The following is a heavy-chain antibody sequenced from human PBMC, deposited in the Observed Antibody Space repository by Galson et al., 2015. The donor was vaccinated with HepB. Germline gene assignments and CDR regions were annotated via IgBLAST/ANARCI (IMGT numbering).Heavy chain of an antibody. D-gene: IGHD1-20*01. J-gene: IGHJ1*01. Sequence: SVKVSCKASGYTFTNYAMHWVRQAPGQRLEWMGWLNAGNANTKYSQKFQGRVTITRDTSASTAYMELSSLRSEDTAVYYCARGEPRTYNWSDGSEYFQHWGQGTLVTVSS. CDR3: ARGEPRTYNWSDGSEYFQH. CDR1: GYTFTNYA. V-gene: IGHV1-3*01. CDR2: LNAGNANT.